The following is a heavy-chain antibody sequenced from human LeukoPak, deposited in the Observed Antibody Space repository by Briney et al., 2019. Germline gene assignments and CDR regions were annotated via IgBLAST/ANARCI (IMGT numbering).Heavy chain of an antibody. CDR2: ISGSGGST. CDR1: GSTFSSYA. CDR3: AKGGIYYSNYVSHDY. J-gene: IGHJ4*02. D-gene: IGHD4-11*01. Sequence: PGGSLRLSCAASGSTFSSYAMSWVRQAPGKGLEWVSAISGSGGSTYYADSVKGRFTISRDNSKNTLYLQMNSLRAEDTAVYYCAKGGIYYSNYVSHDYWGQGTLVTVSS. V-gene: IGHV3-23*01.